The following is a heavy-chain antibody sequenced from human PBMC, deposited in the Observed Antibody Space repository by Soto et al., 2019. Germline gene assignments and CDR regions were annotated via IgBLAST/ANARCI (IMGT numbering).Heavy chain of an antibody. CDR3: ARDHYYDSSGYYSFWHWHFDL. V-gene: IGHV3-48*02. J-gene: IGHJ2*01. CDR2: ISSSSSTI. Sequence: PGGSLRLSCAASGFTFSSYAMSWVRQAPGKGLEWVSYISSSSSTIYYADSVKGRFTISRDNAKNSLYLQMNSLRDEDTAVYYCARDHYYDSSGYYSFWHWHFDLWGRGTLVTVSS. CDR1: GFTFSSYA. D-gene: IGHD3-22*01.